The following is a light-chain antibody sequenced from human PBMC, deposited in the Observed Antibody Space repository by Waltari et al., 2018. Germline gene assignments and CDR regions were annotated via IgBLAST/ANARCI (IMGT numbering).Light chain of an antibody. CDR2: DAS. CDR3: QQYDNFPFT. Sequence: DIQMTQSPSSLSASAGDRVTITCQASQDKCNFLNWYQQKPGRAPNLRIYDASNLETGVPSRFSGSGSGTHFTLTITSLQSEDIATYYCQQYDNFPFTFGQGTKVEIK. CDR1: QDKCNF. V-gene: IGKV1-33*01. J-gene: IGKJ2*01.